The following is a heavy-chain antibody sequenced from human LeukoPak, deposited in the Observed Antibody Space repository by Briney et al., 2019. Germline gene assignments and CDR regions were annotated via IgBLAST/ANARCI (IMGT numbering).Heavy chain of an antibody. CDR3: AEDCGGDCSDYYYYYMDV. CDR2: IRYDGSNK. J-gene: IGHJ6*03. D-gene: IGHD2-21*01. V-gene: IGHV3-30*02. CDR1: GFTFSSYG. Sequence: GGSLRLSCAASGFTFSSYGMHWVRQAPGKGLEWVAFIRYDGSNKSYADSVKGRFTISRDNSKNTLYLQMNSLRAEDTAVFYCAEDCGGDCSDYYYYYMDVWGKGTTVTVSS.